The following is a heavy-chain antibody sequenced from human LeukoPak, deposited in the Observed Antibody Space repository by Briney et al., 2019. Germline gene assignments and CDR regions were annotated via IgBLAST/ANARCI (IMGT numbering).Heavy chain of an antibody. CDR2: MNPSSGNT. D-gene: IGHD6-13*01. CDR3: AREISSSWEYYFDY. CDR1: GYTFTSYD. Sequence: GASVKVSCKASGYTFTSYDINWVRQATGQGLEWMGWMNPSSGNTGYAQKFQGRVTITRNTSISTAYMELSSLRSEDTAVYYCAREISSSWEYYFDYWGQGTLVTVSS. V-gene: IGHV1-8*03. J-gene: IGHJ4*02.